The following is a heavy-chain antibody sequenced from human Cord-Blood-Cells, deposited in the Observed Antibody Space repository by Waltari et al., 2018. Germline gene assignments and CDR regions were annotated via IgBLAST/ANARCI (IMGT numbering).Heavy chain of an antibody. CDR1: GFTFSSYG. Sequence: QVQLVESGGGVVQPGRSLRPSCAASGFTFSSYGLHWVSQPPGKGLEWVAVISYDGSNKYYADSVKGRFTISRDNSKNTLYLQMNSLRAEDTAVYYCANLIAVGGVIVDAFDIWGQGTMVTVSS. D-gene: IGHD3-16*02. CDR3: ANLIAVGGVIVDAFDI. V-gene: IGHV3-30*18. J-gene: IGHJ3*02. CDR2: ISYDGSNK.